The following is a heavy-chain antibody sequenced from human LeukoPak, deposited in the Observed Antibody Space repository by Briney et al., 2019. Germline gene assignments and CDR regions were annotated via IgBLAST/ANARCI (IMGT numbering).Heavy chain of an antibody. CDR3: ATPYCSGISCLDVFNV. Sequence: PSETLSLTCAVYGGSFSGYYWSWIRQPPGKGLEWIGEINHSGSTNYNPSLKSRLTISIDTPENQFSLHLSSVTAADTATYYCATPYCSGISCLDVFNVWGQGRRVTVSS. J-gene: IGHJ3*01. CDR2: INHSGST. V-gene: IGHV4-34*01. D-gene: IGHD2-2*01. CDR1: GGSFSGYY.